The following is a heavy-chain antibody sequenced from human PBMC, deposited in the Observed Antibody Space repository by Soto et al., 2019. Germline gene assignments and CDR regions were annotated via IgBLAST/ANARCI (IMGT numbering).Heavy chain of an antibody. CDR1: GFTFSSYA. CDR3: AREEEGSVDAFYI. CDR2: ISYDGSNK. Sequence: PGGSLRLSCAASGFTFSSYAMHWVRQAPGKGLEWVAVISYDGSNKYYADSVKGRFTISRDNSQNTLYLQMNSLRAEDTAVYYCAREEEGSVDAFYIWGQGAMVTVS. J-gene: IGHJ3*02. V-gene: IGHV3-30-3*01.